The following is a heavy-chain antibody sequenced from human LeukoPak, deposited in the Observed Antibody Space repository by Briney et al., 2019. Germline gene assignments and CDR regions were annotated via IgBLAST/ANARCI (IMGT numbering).Heavy chain of an antibody. D-gene: IGHD2-8*01. J-gene: IGHJ4*02. CDR3: ASLYCTNGVCSDFDY. CDR2: IIPILGIA. V-gene: IGHV1-69*02. Sequence: SVKVSCXASGGTFSSYTISWVRQAPGQGLEWMARIIPILGIANYAQKFQGRVTITADKSTSTAYMELSSLRSEDTAVYYCASLYCTNGVCSDFDYWGQGTLVTVSS. CDR1: GGTFSSYT.